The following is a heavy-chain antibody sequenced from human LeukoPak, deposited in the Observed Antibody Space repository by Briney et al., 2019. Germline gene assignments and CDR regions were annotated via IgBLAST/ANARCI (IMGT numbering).Heavy chain of an antibody. Sequence: GRSLRLSCAASGFTFSSYAMHWVRQAPGKGLEWVAVISYDGSNKYYADSVKGRFTISRDNSKNTLYLQMNSLRAEDTAVYYCANLYSSSPKVDYWGQGTLVTVSS. CDR3: ANLYSSSPKVDY. J-gene: IGHJ4*02. V-gene: IGHV3-30*04. D-gene: IGHD6-13*01. CDR2: ISYDGSNK. CDR1: GFTFSSYA.